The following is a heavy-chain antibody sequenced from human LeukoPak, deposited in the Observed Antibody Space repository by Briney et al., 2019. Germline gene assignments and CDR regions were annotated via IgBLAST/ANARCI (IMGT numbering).Heavy chain of an antibody. CDR1: GSTFTTYG. CDR2: ISAYNGNT. CDR3: ARVYIVSYYYDSSGYDY. J-gene: IGHJ4*02. D-gene: IGHD3-22*01. V-gene: IGHV1-18*01. Sequence: GASVKVSCKASGSTFTTYGISWVRQAPGQGLEWMGWISAYNGNTNYAQKLQGRVTMTTDTSKSTAYMELRSLRSDDTAVYYCARVYIVSYYYDSSGYDYWGQGTLVTASS.